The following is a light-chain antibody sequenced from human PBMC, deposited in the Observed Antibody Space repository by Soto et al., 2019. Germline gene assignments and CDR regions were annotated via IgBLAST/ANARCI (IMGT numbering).Light chain of an antibody. CDR2: DNN. J-gene: IGLJ2*01. CDR3: GTWDSSLSAVV. CDR1: GSNIGNNY. Sequence: QSVLTQPPSVSAAPGQKVTISCSGSGSNIGNNYVSWYQQLPGTAPKLLIYDNNKRPPGIPDRFSGSKSGTSATLGITGLQTGDEADYYCGTWDSSLSAVVFGGGTKLTVL. V-gene: IGLV1-51*01.